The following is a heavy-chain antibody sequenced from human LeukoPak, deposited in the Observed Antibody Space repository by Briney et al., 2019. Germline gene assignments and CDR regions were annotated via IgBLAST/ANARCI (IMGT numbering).Heavy chain of an antibody. CDR3: AKDPNWEGGY. J-gene: IGHJ4*02. CDR1: GFSFGNSD. CDR2: INYNGRRT. V-gene: IGHV3-23*01. Sequence: GGSLRLSCAASGFSFGNSDMNWFRQAPGEGPQWVANINYNGRRTYYADSVKGRFTIARYNSQSKLFLQMNGLRAEDTSLYYCAKDPNWEGGYWGQGTLVTVSS. D-gene: IGHD1-26*01.